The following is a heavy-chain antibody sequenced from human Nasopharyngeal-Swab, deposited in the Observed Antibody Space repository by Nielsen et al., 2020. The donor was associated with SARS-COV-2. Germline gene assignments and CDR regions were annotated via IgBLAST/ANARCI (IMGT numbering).Heavy chain of an antibody. CDR3: ARHPRGGYGSGSSIGACDY. D-gene: IGHD1-26*01. J-gene: IGHJ4*02. Sequence: SETLSLTCPVPGGSISSSSYYWGWIRQPPGKGLEWIGSIYYSGSTYYNPSLKSRVTISVDTSKNQFSLKLSSVTAADTAVYYCARHPRGGYGSGSSIGACDYWGQGTLVTVSS. CDR2: IYYSGST. CDR1: GGSISSSSYY. V-gene: IGHV4-39*01.